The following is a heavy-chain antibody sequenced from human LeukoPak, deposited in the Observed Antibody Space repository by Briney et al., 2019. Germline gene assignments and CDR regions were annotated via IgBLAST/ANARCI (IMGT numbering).Heavy chain of an antibody. Sequence: GGSLRLSCAASGFTFSSYAMHWVRQAPGKGLEWVAVISYDGGNKQYGDSAKGRFTVSRENSKNTVDLNMDSLTVDDTAIYYCAREAYSSGRAGTFDIWGQGTMVTVSS. V-gene: IGHV3-30*04. CDR3: AREAYSSGRAGTFDI. J-gene: IGHJ3*02. D-gene: IGHD6-19*01. CDR1: GFTFSSYA. CDR2: ISYDGGNK.